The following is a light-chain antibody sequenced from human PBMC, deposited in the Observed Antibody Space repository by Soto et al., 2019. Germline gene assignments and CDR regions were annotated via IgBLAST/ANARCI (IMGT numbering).Light chain of an antibody. J-gene: IGKJ1*01. CDR1: QSVSSN. V-gene: IGKV3-20*01. Sequence: EIVMTQSPATLSVSPGERATLSCRASQSVSSNLAWYQQKPGQAPRLLIYGASSRATGVPDRFSGGGSGTDFTLTISRLEPEDFAVYYCQHYGTTFGPGTKVDI. CDR3: QHYGTT. CDR2: GAS.